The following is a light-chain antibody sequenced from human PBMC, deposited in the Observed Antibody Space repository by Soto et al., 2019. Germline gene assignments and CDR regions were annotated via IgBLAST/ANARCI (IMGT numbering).Light chain of an antibody. V-gene: IGKV1-5*03. J-gene: IGKJ4*01. CDR1: RSISNW. CDR2: TAS. CDR3: QQYNSYSLT. Sequence: DIQMTQSASTLSSSVGDRVTITFRVSRSISNWLAWYQQKPGRAPKVLIYTASTLESGVPSRFSGSGSGTEFTLTISGLQPDDFATYYCQQYNSYSLTFGGGTKVEIK.